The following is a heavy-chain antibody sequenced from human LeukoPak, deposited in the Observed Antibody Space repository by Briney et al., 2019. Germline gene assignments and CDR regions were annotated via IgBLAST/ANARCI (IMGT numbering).Heavy chain of an antibody. Sequence: SETLSLTCNVSGDSITDYYWSWIRQPPGKGLEWIGFIYHSGNTNYNPSLASRVTLSLDTSKTQLSLRLTSVTAADTAVYYCAREEGIAAAGAHEYWGQGILVTVSS. J-gene: IGHJ4*02. V-gene: IGHV4-59*01. CDR3: AREEGIAAAGAHEY. CDR2: IYHSGNT. CDR1: GDSITDYY. D-gene: IGHD6-13*01.